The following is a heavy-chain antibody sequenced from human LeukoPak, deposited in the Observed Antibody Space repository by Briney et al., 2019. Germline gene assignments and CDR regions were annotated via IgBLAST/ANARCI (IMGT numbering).Heavy chain of an antibody. V-gene: IGHV4-34*01. CDR2: INHSGST. CDR1: GGSFSGYY. J-gene: IGHJ6*03. CDR3: ARARATVIHYYYYYMDV. Sequence: SETLSLTCAVYGGSFSGYYWSWIRQPPGKGLEWIGEINHSGSTNYNPSLKSRVTISVDTSKNQSSLQLSSVTAADTAVYYCARARATVIHYYYYYMDVWGKGSTVTVSS. D-gene: IGHD4-17*01.